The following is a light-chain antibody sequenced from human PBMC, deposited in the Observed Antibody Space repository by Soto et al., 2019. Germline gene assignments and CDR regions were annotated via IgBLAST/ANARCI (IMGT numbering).Light chain of an antibody. CDR2: SDN. CDR3: AAGDGSLNGLVV. V-gene: IGLV1-44*01. CDR1: NSNIGSNT. Sequence: QAVVTQPPSASGTPGQRVTISCSGSNSNIGSNTVNWYQQLPGTAPKLLIFSDNQRPSGVPDRFSGSKSGTSASLAISGLQSEDEADYSCAAGDGSLNGLVVFGGGTKLTVL. J-gene: IGLJ2*01.